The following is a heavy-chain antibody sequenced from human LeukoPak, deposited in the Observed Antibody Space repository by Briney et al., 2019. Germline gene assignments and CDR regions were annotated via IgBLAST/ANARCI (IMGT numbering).Heavy chain of an antibody. Sequence: GGSLILSCAASGLTLSNVWMSWVRQAPGKGLEWVSYISSSGSTIYYADSVKGRFTISRDNAKNSLYLQMNSLRAEDTAVYYCARIASQTHDYWGQGTLVTVSS. CDR3: ARIASQTHDY. J-gene: IGHJ4*02. CDR1: GLTLSNVW. D-gene: IGHD2-2*01. V-gene: IGHV3-11*04. CDR2: ISSSGSTI.